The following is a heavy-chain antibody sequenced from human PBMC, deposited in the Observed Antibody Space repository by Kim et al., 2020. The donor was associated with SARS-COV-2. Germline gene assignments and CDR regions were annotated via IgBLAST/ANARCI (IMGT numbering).Heavy chain of an antibody. CDR3: ARDLFTYYYDSSADY. D-gene: IGHD3-22*01. J-gene: IGHJ4*02. CDR1: GFTFSSYE. Sequence: GGSLRLSCAASGFTFSSYEMNWVRQAPGKGLEWVSYISSSGSTIYYADSVKGRLTISRDNAKNSLYLQINSLRAEDTAVYYCARDLFTYYYDSSADYWGQGTLVTVSS. CDR2: ISSSGSTI. V-gene: IGHV3-48*03.